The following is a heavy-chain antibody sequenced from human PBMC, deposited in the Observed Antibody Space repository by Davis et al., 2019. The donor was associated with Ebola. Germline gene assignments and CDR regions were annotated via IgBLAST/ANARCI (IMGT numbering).Heavy chain of an antibody. J-gene: IGHJ5*02. Sequence: GESLKISCAASGFTFSSYGMHWVRQAPGKGLEWVAVISYDGSNKYYADSVKGRFTISRDNSKNTLYLQMNSLRAEDTAVYYCAKSQSGVVPAAIDWFDPWGQGTLVTVSS. CDR2: ISYDGSNK. V-gene: IGHV3-30*18. CDR3: AKSQSGVVPAAIDWFDP. D-gene: IGHD2-2*02. CDR1: GFTFSSYG.